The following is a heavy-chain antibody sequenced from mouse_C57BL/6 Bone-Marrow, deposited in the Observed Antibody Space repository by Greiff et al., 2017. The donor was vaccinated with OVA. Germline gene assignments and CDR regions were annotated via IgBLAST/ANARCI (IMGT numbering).Heavy chain of an antibody. V-gene: IGHV1-18*01. CDR3: ARKGYYGSSD. CDR1: GYTFTDYN. D-gene: IGHD1-1*01. Sequence: VQLQQSGPELVKPGASVKIPCKASGYTFTDYNMDWVKQSHGKSLEWIGDINPNNGGTIYTQKFKGKATLTVDKSSSTAYMELRSLTSEDTAVYYCARKGYYGSSDWGQGTLVTVSA. J-gene: IGHJ3*01. CDR2: INPNNGGT.